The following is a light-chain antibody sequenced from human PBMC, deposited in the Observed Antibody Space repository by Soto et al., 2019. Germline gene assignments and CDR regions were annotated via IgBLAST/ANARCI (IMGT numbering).Light chain of an antibody. V-gene: IGLV1-51*01. CDR2: DNN. Sequence: QSVLTRPPSVSAAPGQKVTISCSGSSSNIGNNYVSWYQQLPGTAPKLLIYDNNKRPSGIPDRFSGSKSGTSATLGITGLQTGDEADYYCGTWDSSLSAGVFGGGTKLTVL. J-gene: IGLJ2*01. CDR3: GTWDSSLSAGV. CDR1: SSNIGNNY.